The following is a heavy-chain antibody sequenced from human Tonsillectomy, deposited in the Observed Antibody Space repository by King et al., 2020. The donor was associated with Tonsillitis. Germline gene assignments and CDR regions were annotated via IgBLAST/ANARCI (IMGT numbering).Heavy chain of an antibody. D-gene: IGHD4-23*01. CDR2: INQNGGDK. Sequence: GQLVQSGGGLVQPGGSLRLSCAVSGLTFSSYWMSWVRQAPGKGLEWVANINQNGGDKYYVDSVKGRFTISRDNAKNSLYLQMNSLRADDTAVYYCARDVTFGGKYWGPGTLVTVSS. CDR3: ARDVTFGGKY. V-gene: IGHV3-7*03. J-gene: IGHJ4*02. CDR1: GLTFSSYW.